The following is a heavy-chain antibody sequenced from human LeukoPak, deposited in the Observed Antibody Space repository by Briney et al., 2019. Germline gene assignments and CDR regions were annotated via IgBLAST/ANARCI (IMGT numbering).Heavy chain of an antibody. CDR3: ARVVVVPAAIDWFDP. D-gene: IGHD2-2*02. CDR1: GGTFSSYG. V-gene: IGHV1-18*01. CDR2: ISAYNGNT. J-gene: IGHJ5*02. Sequence: ASVKVSCKASGGTFSSYGISWVRQAPGQGLEWMGWISAYNGNTNYAQKLQGRVTMTTDTSTSTAYMELRSLRSDDTAVYYCARVVVVPAAIDWFDPWGQGTLVTVSS.